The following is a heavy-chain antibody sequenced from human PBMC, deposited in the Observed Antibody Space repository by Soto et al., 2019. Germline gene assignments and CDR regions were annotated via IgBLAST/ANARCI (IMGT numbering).Heavy chain of an antibody. D-gene: IGHD3-10*01. CDR1: GGSISSGGYY. CDR3: ARVLYYGSGTSDL. J-gene: IGHJ5*02. V-gene: IGHV4-31*03. CDR2: IYYSGST. Sequence: SETLSLTCTVSGGSISSGGYYWSWIRQHPGKGLEWIGYIYYSGSTYYNPSLKSRVTISVDTSKNQFSLKLSSVTTADTAVYYCARVLYYGSGTSDLWGQGTLVTVSS.